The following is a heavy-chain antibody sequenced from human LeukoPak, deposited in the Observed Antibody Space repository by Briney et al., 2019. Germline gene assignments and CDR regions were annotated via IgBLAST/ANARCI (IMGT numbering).Heavy chain of an antibody. CDR3: ARDRRFNGMDV. CDR1: GGSISGYY. J-gene: IGHJ6*02. D-gene: IGHD3-3*01. CDR2: ICYIGST. V-gene: IGHV4-59*01. Sequence: SETLSLTCTVSGGSISGYYWSWIRQPPRKGLEWIGDICYIGSTNYNPSLKSRVTISVDTSKNQFSLNLSSVTAADTAVYYCARDRRFNGMDVWGQGTTVTVSS.